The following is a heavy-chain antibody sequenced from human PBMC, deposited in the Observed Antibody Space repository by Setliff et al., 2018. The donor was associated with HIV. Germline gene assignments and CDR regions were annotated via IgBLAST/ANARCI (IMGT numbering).Heavy chain of an antibody. V-gene: IGHV3-66*02. CDR1: GFTVSSHY. J-gene: IGHJ3*01. D-gene: IGHD6-19*01. Sequence: PGGSLRLSCAASGFTVSSHYMTWVRQAPGKGLEWVSIIYTDDSNTYYADSVKGRLTISRDNSKNTLSLQMNSLRAEDTALYYCARIDVAVVGDDTFDVWGQGTMVTVSS. CDR2: IYTDDSNT. CDR3: ARIDVAVVGDDTFDV.